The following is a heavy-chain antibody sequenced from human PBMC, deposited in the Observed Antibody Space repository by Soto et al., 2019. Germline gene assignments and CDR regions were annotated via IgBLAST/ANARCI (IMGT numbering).Heavy chain of an antibody. J-gene: IGHJ4*02. CDR2: IIPIFGTA. V-gene: IGHV1-69*13. CDR3: ARRGVWLQWGAGNYYFDY. D-gene: IGHD2-8*01. CDR1: GGTFSSYA. Sequence: ASVKVSCKASGGTFSSYAISWVRQAPGQGLEWMGGIIPIFGTANYAQKFQGRVTITADESTSTAYMELSSLRSEDTAVYYCARRGVWLQWGAGNYYFDYWGQGTLVTVSS.